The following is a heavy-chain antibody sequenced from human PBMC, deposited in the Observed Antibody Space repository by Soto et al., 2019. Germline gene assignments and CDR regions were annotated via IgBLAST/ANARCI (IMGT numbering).Heavy chain of an antibody. V-gene: IGHV3-23*01. CDR2: SGGSGSYT. Sequence: GGSLRLSCVASGFTLSSYAMSWVRQAPGKGLEWVSASGGSGSYTYYADSVKGRFTISRDTSTNTLYLQMNSLRAEDTAVYYCVRGGYCSGKRCEPRAFDYWGQGTLVTVSS. CDR1: GFTLSSYA. J-gene: IGHJ4*02. CDR3: VRGGYCSGKRCEPRAFDY. D-gene: IGHD2-15*01.